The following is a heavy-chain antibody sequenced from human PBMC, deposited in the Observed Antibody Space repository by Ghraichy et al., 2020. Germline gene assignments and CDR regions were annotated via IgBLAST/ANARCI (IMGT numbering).Heavy chain of an antibody. CDR1: GGSISSSSYY. CDR3: ARGARPSPSGYSSHFDS. D-gene: IGHD3-3*01. V-gene: IGHV4-61*05. Sequence: SETPSLTCTVSGGSISSSSYYWGWIRQPPGKGLEWIGYIYLLGSTNYNPSVKSGVTISVDTSKNQFSLKLSSVTAADTAVYFCARGARPSPSGYSSHFDSWGLGTLVTVSS. J-gene: IGHJ4*02. CDR2: IYLLGST.